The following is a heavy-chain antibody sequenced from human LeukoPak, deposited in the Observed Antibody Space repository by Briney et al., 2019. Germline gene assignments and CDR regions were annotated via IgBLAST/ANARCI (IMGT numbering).Heavy chain of an antibody. CDR3: ARTHYDSSGYYDLGPIDY. J-gene: IGHJ4*02. D-gene: IGHD3-22*01. V-gene: IGHV5-51*01. Sequence: GESLKISCKGSGYSFTSYWIGWVRQLPGKGLEWMGIIYPGDSDTRYSPSFQGQVTISADKSISTAYLQWSSLKASDTAMYSCARTHYDSSGYYDLGPIDYWGQGTLVTVSS. CDR1: GYSFTSYW. CDR2: IYPGDSDT.